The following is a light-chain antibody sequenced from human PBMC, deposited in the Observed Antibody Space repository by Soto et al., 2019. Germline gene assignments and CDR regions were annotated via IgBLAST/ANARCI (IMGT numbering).Light chain of an antibody. Sequence: EIVLTQSPGTLSLSPGERAILSCRASQSVSSSYLAWYQQKPGQAPRLLIYGASSRATGIPDRFSGSGSGTDFPLTISRLEPEDVAVYYCQQYGTSPLTFGGGTEVEIK. V-gene: IGKV3-20*01. CDR3: QQYGTSPLT. CDR1: QSVSSSY. CDR2: GAS. J-gene: IGKJ4*01.